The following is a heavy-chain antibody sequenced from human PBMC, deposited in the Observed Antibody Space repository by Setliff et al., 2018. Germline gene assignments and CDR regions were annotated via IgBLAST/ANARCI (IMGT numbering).Heavy chain of an antibody. CDR3: ARGHCSSGECPNYFNP. V-gene: IGHV4-31*03. Sequence: SETLSLTCTVSGGSMIGGHYYWSWIRQLPGKGLEWIAYIYYSGNTYYNLSLKSRVTISVDTSKNQFSLKINSVTAADTAVYYCARGHCSSGECPNYFNPWGQGTQVTVSS. D-gene: IGHD2-15*01. CDR1: GGSMIGGHYY. J-gene: IGHJ5*02. CDR2: IYYSGNT.